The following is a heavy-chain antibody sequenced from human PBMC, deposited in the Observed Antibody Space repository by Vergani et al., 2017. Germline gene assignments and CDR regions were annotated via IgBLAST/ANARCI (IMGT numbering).Heavy chain of an antibody. CDR2: IRSKAYGGTT. Sequence: EVQLVESGGGLVQPGRSLRLSCTASGFTFGDYAMSWVRQAPGKGLEWVGFIRSKAYGGTTEYAASVKGRFTISRDDSKSIAYLQMNSLKTEDTAVYYCTRGWRIGIVVVSTVYLDYWGQGTLVTVSS. CDR3: TRGWRIGIVVVSTVYLDY. J-gene: IGHJ4*02. V-gene: IGHV3-49*04. CDR1: GFTFGDYA. D-gene: IGHD3-22*01.